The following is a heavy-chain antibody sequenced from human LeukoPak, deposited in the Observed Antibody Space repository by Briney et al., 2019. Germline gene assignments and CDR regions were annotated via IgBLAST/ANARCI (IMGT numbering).Heavy chain of an antibody. CDR1: GYTFTDYY. J-gene: IGHJ4*02. CDR3: ATSAAGMMSVDY. V-gene: IGHV1-69-2*01. Sequence: ASVKVSCKVSGYTFTDYYMHWVQQAPGKGLEWMGLVGPEDGETIYAEKFQGRVTITADTSTDTAYMELSSLRSEDTAVYYCATSAAGMMSVDYWGQGTLVTVSS. CDR2: VGPEDGET. D-gene: IGHD6-13*01.